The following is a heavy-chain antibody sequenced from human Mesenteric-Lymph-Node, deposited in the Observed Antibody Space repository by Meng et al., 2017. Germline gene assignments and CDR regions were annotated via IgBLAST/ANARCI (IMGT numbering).Heavy chain of an antibody. V-gene: IGHV3-7*01. Sequence: GESLKISCAASGFTFSRHWMSWVRQAPGKGLEGVANIKHDGSETYYVDSVKGRFTISRDNAKNSLYLQINSLRAEDTAVYYCARVGLAVDQYFDYWGQGTLVTVSS. CDR3: ARVGLAVDQYFDY. CDR1: GFTFSRHW. J-gene: IGHJ4*02. D-gene: IGHD6-19*01. CDR2: IKHDGSET.